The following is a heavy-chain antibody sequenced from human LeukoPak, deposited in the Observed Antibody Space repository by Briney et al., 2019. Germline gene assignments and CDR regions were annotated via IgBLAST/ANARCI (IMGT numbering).Heavy chain of an antibody. V-gene: IGHV1-18*01. CDR3: AREGDSSSGYYFDY. Sequence: ISAYNGNANYAQKLQGRVTMTTDTSTSTAYMELRSLRSDDTAVYYCAREGDSSSGYYFDYWGQGTLVTVSS. J-gene: IGHJ4*02. D-gene: IGHD6-6*01. CDR2: ISAYNGNA.